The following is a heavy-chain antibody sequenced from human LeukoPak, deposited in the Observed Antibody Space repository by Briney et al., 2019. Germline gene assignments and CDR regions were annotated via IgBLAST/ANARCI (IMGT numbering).Heavy chain of an antibody. CDR1: GYTFTSYG. CDR2: ISAYNGNT. J-gene: IGHJ4*02. CDR3: ARDQYGDGYPSGYFDY. Sequence: GASVKVSCKASGYTFTSYGISWVRQAPGQGLEWMGWISAYNGNTNYAQKLQGRVTMTTDTSTSTAYMELRSLRPDDTAVYYCARDQYGDGYPSGYFDYWGQGTLVTVSS. V-gene: IGHV1-18*01. D-gene: IGHD5-24*01.